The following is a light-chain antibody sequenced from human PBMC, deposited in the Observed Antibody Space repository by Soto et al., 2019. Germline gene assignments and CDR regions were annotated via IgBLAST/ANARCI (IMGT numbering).Light chain of an antibody. CDR2: GAS. J-gene: IGKJ1*01. CDR3: HQYDSWT. Sequence: IVMTQSPDTLSVSPGERATLSCRASQSITEKVVWYQQKSGQAPRLLIYGASSRATGIPDRFSGSGSGTDFTLTISRLEPEDFAVYYCHQYDSWTFGQGTKVDI. CDR1: QSITEK. V-gene: IGKV3-20*01.